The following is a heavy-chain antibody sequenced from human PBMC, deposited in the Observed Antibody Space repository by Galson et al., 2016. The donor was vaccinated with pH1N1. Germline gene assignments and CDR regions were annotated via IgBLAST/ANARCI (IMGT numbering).Heavy chain of an antibody. V-gene: IGHV3-53*05. J-gene: IGHJ4*02. CDR1: GFTVSSNY. CDR3: ARVWSYDFWSGVGDFYFDY. D-gene: IGHD3-3*01. Sequence: SLRLSCAASGFTVSSNYMSWVRQAPGKGLEWVSIVYSGGNTYYADSVKGRFTISRDNSNNTLYLQMNSLRAEDTAVYYCARVWSYDFWSGVGDFYFDYSGQGILVTASS. CDR2: VYSGGNT.